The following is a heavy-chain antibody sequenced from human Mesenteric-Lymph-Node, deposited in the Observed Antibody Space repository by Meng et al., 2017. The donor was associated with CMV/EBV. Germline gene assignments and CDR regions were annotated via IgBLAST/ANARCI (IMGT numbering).Heavy chain of an antibody. V-gene: IGHV3-30-3*01. CDR2: ISGDGSSK. D-gene: IGHD4-11*01. Sequence: GESLKISCPVFGFTFSNYPMYWVRQTPGKGLEWVAVISGDGSSKYHADSVTGRFTISRDNSRNTLYLQMNSLRVEDTALYYCARENDYRNYFDQWGQGTLVTVSS. CDR3: ARENDYRNYFDQ. CDR1: GFTFSNYP. J-gene: IGHJ4*02.